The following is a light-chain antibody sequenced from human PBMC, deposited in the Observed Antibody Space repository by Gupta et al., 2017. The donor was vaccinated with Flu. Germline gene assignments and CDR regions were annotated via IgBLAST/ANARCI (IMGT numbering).Light chain of an antibody. CDR1: SSDVGGYKY. J-gene: IGLJ2*01. V-gene: IGLV2-14*01. Sequence: QSALTQPASVPGSPGQSITISCTGTSSDVGGYKYVSWYPQHPGKAHKLMIYEVSNRPSGVSNRFSGSKSGTTASMTISGLQAEDEADYYCSSYTSSSTVVFGGGTKLTVL. CDR3: SSYTSSSTVV. CDR2: EVS.